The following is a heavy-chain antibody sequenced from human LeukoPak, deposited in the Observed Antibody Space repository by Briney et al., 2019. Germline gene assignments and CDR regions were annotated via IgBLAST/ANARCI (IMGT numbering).Heavy chain of an antibody. CDR1: GASISGHY. CDR3: ARGNGMATFPWDS. V-gene: IGHV4-59*11. D-gene: IGHD5-24*01. J-gene: IGHJ4*02. Sequence: PSETLSLTCLVSGASISGHYWSWLRQPPGKGLEWIGYIYHSGATRYTSSLKSRVTMSLDTSKNNFSLKLSAVTAADTAVYYCARGNGMATFPWDSWGRGTLVTVSS. CDR2: IYHSGAT.